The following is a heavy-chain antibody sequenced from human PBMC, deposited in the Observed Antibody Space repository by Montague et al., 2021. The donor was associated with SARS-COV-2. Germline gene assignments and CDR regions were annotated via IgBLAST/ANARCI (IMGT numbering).Heavy chain of an antibody. CDR1: GFSLNTRGVG. V-gene: IGHV2-5*02. CDR2: IYRDDDK. J-gene: IGHJ6*02. Sequence: PALVKPTQTLTLTCTFSGFSLNTRGVGVGWVRLPPGKALEWLALIYRDDDKRYSPSLRSRVIISNDTSKKKVVLKMTNVDPADTATYYCAHTVLWIGDFFPTSVFARDVWGQGTTVTVSS. CDR3: AHTVLWIGDFFPTSVFARDV. D-gene: IGHD2-2*01.